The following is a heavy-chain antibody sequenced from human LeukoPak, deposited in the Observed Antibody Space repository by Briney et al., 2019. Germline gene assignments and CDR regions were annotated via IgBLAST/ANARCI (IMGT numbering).Heavy chain of an antibody. D-gene: IGHD5-18*01. Sequence: GGSLRLSCAASGFTFSGYAMSWVRQAPGKALEWVSAISGSGGSTYYADSVKGRFTISRDNSKNTLYLQMNSLRAEDTAVYYCAKAFAAMDVFDYWGQGTLVTVSS. CDR3: AKAFAAMDVFDY. J-gene: IGHJ4*02. V-gene: IGHV3-23*01. CDR1: GFTFSGYA. CDR2: ISGSGGST.